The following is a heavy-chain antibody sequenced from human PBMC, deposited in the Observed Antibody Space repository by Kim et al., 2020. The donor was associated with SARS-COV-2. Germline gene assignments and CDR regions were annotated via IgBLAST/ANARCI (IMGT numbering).Heavy chain of an antibody. J-gene: IGHJ5*02. CDR3: ATSSGYYLGWFDP. CDR1: GYTLTELS. CDR2: FDPEDGET. Sequence: ASVKVSCKVSGYTLTELSMHWVRQAPGKGLEWMGGFDPEDGETIYAQKFQGRVTMTEDTSTDTAYMKLSSLRSEDTAVYYFATSSGYYLGWFDPWGQGTLVSVS. D-gene: IGHD3-22*01. V-gene: IGHV1-24*01.